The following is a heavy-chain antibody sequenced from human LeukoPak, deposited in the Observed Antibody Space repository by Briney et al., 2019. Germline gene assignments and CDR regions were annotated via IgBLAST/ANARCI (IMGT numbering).Heavy chain of an antibody. CDR3: ARLGPRYCSSTSCPNWFAP. CDR2: INHSGST. V-gene: IGHV4-34*01. CDR1: GGSFSGYY. J-gene: IGHJ5*02. D-gene: IGHD2-2*01. Sequence: SSETLSLTCAVYGGSFSGYYWSWIRQPPGKGLEWIGEINHSGSTNYNPSLKSRVTISVDTSKNQFSLKLSSVTAADTAVYYCARLGPRYCSSTSCPNWFAPWGQGTLVTVSS.